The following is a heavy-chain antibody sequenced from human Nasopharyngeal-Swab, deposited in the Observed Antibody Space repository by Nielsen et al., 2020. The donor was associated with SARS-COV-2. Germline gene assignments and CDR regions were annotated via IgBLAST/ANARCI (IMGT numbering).Heavy chain of an antibody. D-gene: IGHD5-18*01. CDR3: ARHPLQLWFPGWFDP. CDR1: GCSISSSSFY. CDR2: IYYSGST. V-gene: IGHV4-39*01. Sequence: SETLSLTCTVSGCSISSSSFYWVWIPQPPAKGLEWIGSIYYSGSTYYNPSLKSRVTISVDTSKNQFSLKLSSVTAADTAVYYCARHPLQLWFPGWFDPWGQGTLVTVSS. J-gene: IGHJ5*02.